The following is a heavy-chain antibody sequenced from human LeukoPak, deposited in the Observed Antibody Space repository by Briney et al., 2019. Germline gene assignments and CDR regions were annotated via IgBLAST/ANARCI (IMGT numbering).Heavy chain of an antibody. J-gene: IGHJ4*02. D-gene: IGHD3-10*01. CDR2: ISYDGSNK. CDR3: AKDLNRGVRGVTYL. Sequence: PGGSLRLSCAASGFTFSSYGMRWVRQAPGKGLEWVAVISYDGSNKYYADSVKGRFTISRDNSKNTLYLQMNSLRAEDTAVYYCAKDLNRGVRGVTYLWGQGTLVTVSS. V-gene: IGHV3-30*18. CDR1: GFTFSSYG.